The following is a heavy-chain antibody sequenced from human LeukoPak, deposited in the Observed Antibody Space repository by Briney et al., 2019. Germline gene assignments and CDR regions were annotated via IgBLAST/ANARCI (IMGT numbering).Heavy chain of an antibody. CDR2: ISGSGGST. J-gene: IGHJ4*02. Sequence: GGSLRLSCAASGFTFSSYAMSWVRQAPGKGLEWVSAISGSGGSTYYTDSVKGRFTISRDNSKNTLYLQMNSLRAEDTAVYYCASRVQLVFNYWGQGTLVTVSS. D-gene: IGHD6-6*01. CDR1: GFTFSSYA. V-gene: IGHV3-23*01. CDR3: ASRVQLVFNY.